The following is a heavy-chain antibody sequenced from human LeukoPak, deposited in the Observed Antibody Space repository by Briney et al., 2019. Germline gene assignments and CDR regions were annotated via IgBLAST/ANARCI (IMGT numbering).Heavy chain of an antibody. V-gene: IGHV3-11*04. CDR1: GFTFTDHY. CDR3: AKLGSYSSSWYDPPGESRPI. J-gene: IGHJ3*02. Sequence: GGSLRLSCAASGFTFTDHYMSWVRQAPGKGLEWVSYISSSGDITYYADSVKGRFTVSRDNAKNSLYLQMNSLRAEDTAVYYCAKLGSYSSSWYDPPGESRPIWGQGTMVTVSS. CDR2: ISSSGDIT. D-gene: IGHD6-13*01.